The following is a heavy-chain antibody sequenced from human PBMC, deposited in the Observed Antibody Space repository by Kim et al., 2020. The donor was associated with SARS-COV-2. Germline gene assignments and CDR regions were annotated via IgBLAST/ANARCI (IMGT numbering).Heavy chain of an antibody. CDR2: MNPNSGNT. J-gene: IGHJ6*02. V-gene: IGHV1-8*01. D-gene: IGHD3-10*01. Sequence: ASVKVSCKASGYTFTSYDINWVRQATGQGLEWMGWMNPNSGNTGYAQKFQGRVTLTRKTSISTASMELSSLRSEDTAVYYCARGSSLLWFGGLLPYYYYGMDVWGQGTTVTVSS. CDR3: ARGSSLLWFGGLLPYYYYGMDV. CDR1: GYTFTSYD.